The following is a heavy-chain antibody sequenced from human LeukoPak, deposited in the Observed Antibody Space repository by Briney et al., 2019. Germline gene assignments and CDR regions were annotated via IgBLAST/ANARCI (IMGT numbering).Heavy chain of an antibody. J-gene: IGHJ3*02. CDR3: ARDYYDSSGYPQDAFDI. V-gene: IGHV4-34*01. CDR1: GGSFSGYY. D-gene: IGHD3-22*01. CDR2: INHSGST. Sequence: PSETLSLTCAVYGGSFSGYYWSWIRQPPGKGLEWIGEINHSGSTNYNPSLKSRVTISVDTSKNQFSLKLSSVTAADTAVYYCARDYYDSSGYPQDAFDIWGQGTMVTVSS.